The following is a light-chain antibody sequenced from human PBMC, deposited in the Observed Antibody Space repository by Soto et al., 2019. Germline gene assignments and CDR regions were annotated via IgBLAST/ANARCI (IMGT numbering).Light chain of an antibody. CDR3: QQSFTIPYT. CDR2: GAS. Sequence: DIQMTQSPSSLSASVGDRVTSTCRASQSVRTYLNWYQRKPGKAPKVLIYGASAVQSGVPSRFSGSGSGTDFTLTVSSLQPEDFATYYCQQSFTIPYTFGQGTKLEIK. V-gene: IGKV1-39*01. J-gene: IGKJ2*01. CDR1: QSVRTY.